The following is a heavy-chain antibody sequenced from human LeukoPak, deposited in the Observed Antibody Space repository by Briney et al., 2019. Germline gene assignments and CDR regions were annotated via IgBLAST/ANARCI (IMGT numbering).Heavy chain of an antibody. V-gene: IGHV3-9*01. Sequence: GGSLRLSCAASGFTFDDYAMHWVRQAPGKGLGWVSGFSGNSGSIGYADSVKGRFTISRDNAKNSLYLQMNSLRAEDTALYYCAKDIRGEDYDYVWGSYRTDAFDIWGQGTMVTVSS. CDR2: FSGNSGSI. D-gene: IGHD3-16*02. CDR1: GFTFDDYA. CDR3: AKDIRGEDYDYVWGSYRTDAFDI. J-gene: IGHJ3*02.